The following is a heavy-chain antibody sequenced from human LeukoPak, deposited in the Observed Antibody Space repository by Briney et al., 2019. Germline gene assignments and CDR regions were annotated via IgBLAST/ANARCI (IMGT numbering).Heavy chain of an antibody. CDR1: GGSISSYY. D-gene: IGHD3-22*01. CDR3: ARGRYDSSGYYVDY. J-gene: IGHJ4*02. V-gene: IGHV4-59*01. CDR2: IYYSGST. Sequence: PSETLSLTCTVSGGSISSYYWSWIRQPPGKGLEWIGYIYYSGSTNYNPSLKSRVTISVDTSKNQFSLKLSSVTAADTAVYYCARGRYDSSGYYVDYWSQGTLVTVSS.